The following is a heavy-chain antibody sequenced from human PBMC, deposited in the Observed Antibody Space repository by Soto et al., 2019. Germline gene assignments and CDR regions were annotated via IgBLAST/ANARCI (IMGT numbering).Heavy chain of an antibody. Sequence: GGSLRLSCAASGFTFSSYAMSWVRQAPGKGLEWVSAISGSGGSTYYADSVKGRFTISRDNSKNTLYLQMNSLRAEDTAVYYCAKANDILTGKKIGDWFDPWGQGTLVTVSS. CDR2: ISGSGGST. J-gene: IGHJ5*02. CDR1: GFTFSSYA. CDR3: AKANDILTGKKIGDWFDP. D-gene: IGHD3-9*01. V-gene: IGHV3-23*01.